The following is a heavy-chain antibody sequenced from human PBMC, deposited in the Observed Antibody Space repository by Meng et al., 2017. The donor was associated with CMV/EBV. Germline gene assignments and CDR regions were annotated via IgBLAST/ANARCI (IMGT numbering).Heavy chain of an antibody. D-gene: IGHD3-22*01. Sequence: GESLKISCAASGFTFSSYAMHWVRQAPGKGLEWVAAISYDGSNKYYADSVKGRFTISRDNSKNTLYLQMNSLRAEDTAVYYCARDSFPAGNSSGYYFGYMDYWGQGTLVTVSS. CDR2: ISYDGSNK. J-gene: IGHJ4*02. V-gene: IGHV3-30-3*01. CDR3: ARDSFPAGNSSGYYFGYMDY. CDR1: GFTFSSYA.